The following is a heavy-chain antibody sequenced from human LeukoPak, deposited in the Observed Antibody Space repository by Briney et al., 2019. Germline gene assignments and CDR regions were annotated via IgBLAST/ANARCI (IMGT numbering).Heavy chain of an antibody. V-gene: IGHV3-48*03. J-gene: IGHJ4*02. CDR2: ITISGSTI. CDR3: ARATSFDY. Sequence: PGGSLRLSCAASGFTFTSYEMNWVRQAPGKGLEWVSYITISGSTIYYAGSVKGRFTISRDNAKNSLYLQMNSLRAEDTAVYYCARATSFDYWGQGTLVTVSS. CDR1: GFTFTSYE.